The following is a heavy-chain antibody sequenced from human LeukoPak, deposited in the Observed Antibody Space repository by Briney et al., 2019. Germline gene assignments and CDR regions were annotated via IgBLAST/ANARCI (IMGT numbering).Heavy chain of an antibody. CDR2: IYSGVST. CDR1: GFTVSTNY. Sequence: GGSLRLSCAASGFTVSTNYMSWVRQAPGKGLEWVSLIYSGVSTYYADSVKGRFTISRDNSKNTLYLQLNSLRTEDAAVYYCARDGSVTTRNFVSWGQGTLVTVS. D-gene: IGHD4-11*01. V-gene: IGHV3-53*01. J-gene: IGHJ4*02. CDR3: ARDGSVTTRNFVS.